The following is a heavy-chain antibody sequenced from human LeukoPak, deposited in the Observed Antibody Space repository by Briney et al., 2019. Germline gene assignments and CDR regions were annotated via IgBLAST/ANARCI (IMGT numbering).Heavy chain of an antibody. CDR1: GGTFNKYG. CDR3: ARDPSGVVNPHFDY. J-gene: IGHJ4*02. Sequence: SVKVSCKASGGTFNKYGFSWVRQAPGQGLEWMGGIIPILGTTNYPQKFQGRVTITADGSTTTVYMELSRLRSDDTAVYYCARDPSGVVNPHFDYWGQGTLVTVSS. V-gene: IGHV1-69*13. CDR2: IIPILGTT. D-gene: IGHD3-3*01.